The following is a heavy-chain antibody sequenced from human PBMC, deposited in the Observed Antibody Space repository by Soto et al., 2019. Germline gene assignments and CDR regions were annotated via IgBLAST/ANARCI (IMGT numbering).Heavy chain of an antibody. CDR1: GGSITGGFSY. Sequence: QLQLRESGPGLVQPAQTLSLTCTVAGGSITGGFSYWTWVRQHPGKGLEWVGHIYYSGPAYYNPSLKSRVALSVDPSQNRFSLKLSSVTAADTAIYFCARSLPGGTVFYMDIWGEGTTVTVSS. J-gene: IGHJ6*03. CDR2: IYYSGPA. V-gene: IGHV4-31*03. D-gene: IGHD1-26*01. CDR3: ARSLPGGTVFYMDI.